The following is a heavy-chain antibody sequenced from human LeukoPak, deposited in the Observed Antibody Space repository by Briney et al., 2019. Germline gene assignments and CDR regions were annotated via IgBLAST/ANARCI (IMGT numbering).Heavy chain of an antibody. J-gene: IGHJ4*02. D-gene: IGHD4/OR15-4a*01. CDR2: ISGSGDIT. CDR3: AKRAGYYFDY. Sequence: GGSLRLSCAASGFTFSSYAISWVRQAPGKGLEWVSVISGSGDITYYADSVKGRFTISRDNSKNTLYLQINSLRAEDTAVYYCAKRAGYYFDYWGQGTLVTVSS. V-gene: IGHV3-23*01. CDR1: GFTFSSYA.